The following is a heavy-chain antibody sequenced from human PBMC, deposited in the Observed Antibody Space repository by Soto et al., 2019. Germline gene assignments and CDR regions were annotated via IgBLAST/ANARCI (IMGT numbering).Heavy chain of an antibody. CDR2: INPDSGGT. J-gene: IGHJ4*02. CDR3: ARALSFGRGTCEY. CDR1: RDRFYAYY. D-gene: IGHD1-26*01. V-gene: IGHV1-2*02. Sequence: GASVTFFCNASRDRFYAYYIHWVRQAPGRGHEWIGCINPDSGGTKYSQKFQGKVTMTRETSITTDYMYLSSLRSDDTAVYDCARALSFGRGTCEYWGQGTLVT.